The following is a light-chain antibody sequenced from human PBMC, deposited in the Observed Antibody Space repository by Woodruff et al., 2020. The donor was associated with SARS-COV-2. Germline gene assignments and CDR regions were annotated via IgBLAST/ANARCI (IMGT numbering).Light chain of an antibody. Sequence: RNHVNWYQHKPGRTPKLLIYDASNLETGFPSRFSGSGSGTDFTFTISGLQPEDVATYYCQHYDGLPLFGGGTKVE. V-gene: IGKV1-33*01. CDR3: QHYDGLPL. CDR1: RNH. CDR2: DAS. J-gene: IGKJ4*01.